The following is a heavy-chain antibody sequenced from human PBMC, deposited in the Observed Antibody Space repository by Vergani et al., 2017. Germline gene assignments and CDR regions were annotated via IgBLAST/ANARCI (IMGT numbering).Heavy chain of an antibody. J-gene: IGHJ2*01. Sequence: QVQLVQSAAEVKKPGSSVKVSCKASGGTFSSYAISWVRQAPGQGLEWMGGIIPIFGTANYAQKFQGRVTITADESTSTAYMELSSLRSEDTAVYYCARDGPNIQPYCSSTSCTYRGWYFDLWGRGTLVTVSS. CDR2: IIPIFGTA. D-gene: IGHD2-2*01. V-gene: IGHV1-69*01. CDR1: GGTFSSYA. CDR3: ARDGPNIQPYCSSTSCTYRGWYFDL.